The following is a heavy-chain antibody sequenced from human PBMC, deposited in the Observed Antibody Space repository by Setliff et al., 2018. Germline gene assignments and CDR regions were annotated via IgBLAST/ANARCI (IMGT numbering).Heavy chain of an antibody. CDR2: ISYDGSNK. CDR1: GFTFSSYA. CDR3: ARGRLGDGWLRFQSAGGMDV. Sequence: GGSLRLSCAASGFTFSSYAMHWVRQAPGKGLEWVAVISYDGSNKYYADSVKVRFTIARDNSKNTLYLQMNSMRAEDTAVYYCARGRLGDGWLRFQSAGGMDVWGQGTTVTVSS. J-gene: IGHJ6*02. V-gene: IGHV3-30-3*01. D-gene: IGHD5-12*01.